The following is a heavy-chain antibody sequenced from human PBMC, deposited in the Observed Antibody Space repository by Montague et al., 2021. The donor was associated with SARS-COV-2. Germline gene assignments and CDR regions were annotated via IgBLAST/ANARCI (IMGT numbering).Heavy chain of an antibody. CDR2: INHGGST. J-gene: IGHJ6*03. CDR1: GTSFSGYY. Sequence: SETLSLTCAVHGTSFSGYYWNWIRQPPGKGLEWIGEINHGGSTKYSPSLKRRLTISADTSKNQFSLKLTSVAAADTAVYYCARLRDGVVPSPILGVGPYYYYYYMDVWGRGTTVTVSS. D-gene: IGHD3-10*01. V-gene: IGHV4-34*01. CDR3: ARLRDGVVPSPILGVGPYYYYYYMDV.